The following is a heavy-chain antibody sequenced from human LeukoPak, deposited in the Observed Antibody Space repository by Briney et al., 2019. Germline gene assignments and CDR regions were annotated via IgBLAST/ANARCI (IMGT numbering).Heavy chain of an antibody. J-gene: IGHJ3*02. Sequence: QPGGSLRLSCVASGFTFRNYWMSWVRQAPGKGLEWVANINEDGSEKYYVDSVEGRFTISRDNAKNSLYLQMNSLKGEDTAVYLCARGSSGGFHIWGQGTVVTVSS. CDR1: GFTFRNYW. D-gene: IGHD2-15*01. CDR3: ARGSSGGFHI. V-gene: IGHV3-7*01. CDR2: INEDGSEK.